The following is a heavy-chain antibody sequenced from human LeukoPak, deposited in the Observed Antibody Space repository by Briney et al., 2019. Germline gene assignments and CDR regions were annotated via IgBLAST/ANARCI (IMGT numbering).Heavy chain of an antibody. CDR1: GYTFTSYG. J-gene: IGHJ4*02. D-gene: IGHD2-2*02. Sequence: ASVKVSCKASGYTFTSYGISWVRQAPGQGLEWMGWISAYNGNTNYAQKLQGRVTMTTDTSTSTAYMELRSLRPDDTAVYYCARSARVVPAAIQVYWGQGTLVTVSS. CDR2: ISAYNGNT. CDR3: ARSARVVPAAIQVY. V-gene: IGHV1-18*01.